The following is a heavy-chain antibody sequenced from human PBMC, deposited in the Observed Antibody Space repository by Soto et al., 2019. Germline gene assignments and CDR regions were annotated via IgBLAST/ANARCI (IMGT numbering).Heavy chain of an antibody. Sequence: HLQPQESGPGLVKPSETLSLTCTVSSDSISGGTYYWGLIRQPPGRGLEWIASMSYSGTTFYNPYLKSRVTISVDTSKIQFSLTLSSVTAADTAVYYCARSTPSTTFDIWGQGTMATVSS. CDR1: SDSISGGTYY. V-gene: IGHV4-39*01. J-gene: IGHJ3*02. CDR2: MSYSGTT. D-gene: IGHD2-2*01. CDR3: ARSTPSTTFDI.